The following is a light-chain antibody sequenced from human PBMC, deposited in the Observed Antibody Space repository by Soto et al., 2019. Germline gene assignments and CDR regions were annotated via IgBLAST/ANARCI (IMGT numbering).Light chain of an antibody. CDR1: RAISSY. Sequence: DIQLTQSPSFLSASVGDRVTITCRASRAISSYLAWYQQRPGEAPKLLIFAASTLQSGFPSRFSGSVSGTEVTLTISSLQPEDFATYYCQQFNDYPLTFGGGTNIEIK. CDR3: QQFNDYPLT. J-gene: IGKJ4*02. CDR2: AAS. V-gene: IGKV1-9*01.